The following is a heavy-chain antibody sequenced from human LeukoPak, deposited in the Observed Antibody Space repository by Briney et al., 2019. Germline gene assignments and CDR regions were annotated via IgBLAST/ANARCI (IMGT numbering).Heavy chain of an antibody. Sequence: GGSLRLSCAASGFTFSSYGMHWVRQAPGKGLEWVADIWYDGSNKYYADSVKGRFTISRDNSKNTLYLQMNSLRAEDTAVYYCARGSDIVVVVAAAFDYWGQGTLVTVSS. CDR3: ARGSDIVVVVAAAFDY. D-gene: IGHD2-15*01. CDR2: IWYDGSNK. J-gene: IGHJ4*02. V-gene: IGHV3-33*01. CDR1: GFTFSSYG.